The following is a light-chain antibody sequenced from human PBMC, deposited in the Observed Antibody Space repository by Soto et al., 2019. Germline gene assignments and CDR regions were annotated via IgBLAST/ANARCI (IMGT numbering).Light chain of an antibody. Sequence: QPVLTQPPSASGTPGQRVTISCSGSSSNIGANTVSWYQLLPGTAPKLLIYSNNLPPSGVPDRFSGSKSGTSASLAISGLQSEDEADYYCAAWDDSNVVFGGGTKLTVL. V-gene: IGLV1-44*01. CDR2: SNN. J-gene: IGLJ2*01. CDR3: AAWDDSNVV. CDR1: SSNIGANT.